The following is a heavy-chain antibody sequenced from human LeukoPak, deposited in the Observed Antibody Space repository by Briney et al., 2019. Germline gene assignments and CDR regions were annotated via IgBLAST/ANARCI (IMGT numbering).Heavy chain of an antibody. V-gene: IGHV4-61*02. Sequence: SQTLSLTCTVSGGSISSGSYYWSWIRQPAGKGLEWIGRIYTSGSTNYNPSLKSRVTISVDTSKSQFSLKLSSVTAADTAVYYCARDKDFWSGYRGDYYYYMDVWGKGTTVTVSS. J-gene: IGHJ6*03. CDR2: IYTSGST. CDR1: GGSISSGSYY. D-gene: IGHD3-3*01. CDR3: ARDKDFWSGYRGDYYYYMDV.